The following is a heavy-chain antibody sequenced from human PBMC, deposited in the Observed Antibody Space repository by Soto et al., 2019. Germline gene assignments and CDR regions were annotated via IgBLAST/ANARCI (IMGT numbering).Heavy chain of an antibody. V-gene: IGHV3-33*01. J-gene: IGHJ4*02. D-gene: IGHD2-2*01. CDR2: IWYDGSNK. CDR1: GFTFSSYG. Sequence: QVQLVEPGGGVVQPGRSLRLSCAASGFTFSSYGMHWVRQAPGKGLEWVAVIWYDGSNKYYADSVKGRFTISRDNSKNTLYLRMNSLVAEHTGVYYCARDNSRYCISCSCYLYYWGQGTLFTVS. CDR3: ARDNSRYCISCSCYLYY.